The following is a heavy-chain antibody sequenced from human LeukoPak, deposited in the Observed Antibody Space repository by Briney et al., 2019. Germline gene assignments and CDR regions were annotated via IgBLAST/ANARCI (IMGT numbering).Heavy chain of an antibody. CDR2: INPNSGGT. V-gene: IGHV1-2*02. Sequence: ASVKVSCKASGYIFTVYYLYWVRQAPGQGLEWMGWINPNSGGTNYAQKFQGRATMTTYTSISTAYMELSSLRSDDTAVYYCARVAVVNGPFYMDVWGKGTTVTVSS. J-gene: IGHJ6*03. D-gene: IGHD3-22*01. CDR1: GYIFTVYY. CDR3: ARVAVVNGPFYMDV.